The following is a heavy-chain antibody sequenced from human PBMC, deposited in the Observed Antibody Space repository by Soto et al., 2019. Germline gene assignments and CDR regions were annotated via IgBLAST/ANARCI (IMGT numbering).Heavy chain of an antibody. D-gene: IGHD2-8*02. CDR3: TTATGGRRLRDY. V-gene: IGHV3-15*01. J-gene: IGHJ4*02. CDR1: GFTFSNAW. Sequence: GGSLRLSCAASGFTFSNAWMSWVRQAPGKGLEWVGRIKSKTDGGTTDYAAPVKGRFTISRDDSKNTLYLQMNSLKTEDTAVYYCTTATGGRRLRDYWGQGTLVTVSS. CDR2: IKSKTDGGTT.